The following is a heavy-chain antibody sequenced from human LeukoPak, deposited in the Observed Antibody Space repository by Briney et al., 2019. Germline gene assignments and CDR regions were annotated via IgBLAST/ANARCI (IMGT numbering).Heavy chain of an antibody. V-gene: IGHV4-34*01. J-gene: IGHJ4*02. CDR1: GGSFSGYY. D-gene: IGHD3-16*02. CDR3: ARAYYDYVWGSYRYYLDY. Sequence: SETLSLTCAVYGGSFSGYYWSWIRQPPGKGLEWIGEINHSGSTNYNPSLKSRVTISVGTSKNQFSLKLSSVTAADTAVYYCARAYYDYVWGSYRYYLDYWGQGTLVTVSS. CDR2: INHSGST.